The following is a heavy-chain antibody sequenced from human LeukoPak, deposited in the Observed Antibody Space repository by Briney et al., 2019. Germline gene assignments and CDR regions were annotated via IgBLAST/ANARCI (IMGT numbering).Heavy chain of an antibody. V-gene: IGHV3-23*01. CDR3: AKARGSSWYFDY. Sequence: GGSLRLSCAASGLTFSSYAMSWVRQAPGKGLEWASAISDSGANTYYADSVKGRFTISRDNSKNTLYLQMNSLRAEDTAVYYCAKARGSSWYFDYWGQGTLATVSS. CDR1: GLTFSSYA. J-gene: IGHJ4*02. D-gene: IGHD6-13*01. CDR2: ISDSGANT.